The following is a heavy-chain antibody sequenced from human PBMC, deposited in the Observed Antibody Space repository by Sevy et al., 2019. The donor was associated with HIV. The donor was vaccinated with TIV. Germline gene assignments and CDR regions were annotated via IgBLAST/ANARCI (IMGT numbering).Heavy chain of an antibody. CDR3: ARDRGVGTSSYGMDV. CDR1: GFIFSHYS. V-gene: IGHV3-21*01. D-gene: IGHD1-26*01. Sequence: GGSLRLSCTASGFIFSHYSMNWVRQAPGKRLEWVSSISTSSTYIYYADSVKGRFTISRDNAKNLLYLQMNSLRAEDTAVYQCARDRGVGTSSYGMDVWGQGTTVTVSS. J-gene: IGHJ6*02. CDR2: ISTSSTYI.